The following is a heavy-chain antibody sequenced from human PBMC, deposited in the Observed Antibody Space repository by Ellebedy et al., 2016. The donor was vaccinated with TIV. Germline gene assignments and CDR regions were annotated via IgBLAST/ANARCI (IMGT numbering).Heavy chain of an antibody. D-gene: IGHD3-10*02. J-gene: IGHJ4*02. V-gene: IGHV4-34*01. CDR2: INHSGST. Sequence: SETLSLXXAVYGGSFSGYYWSWIRQPPGKGLEWIGEINHSGSTNYNPSLKSRVTISVDKSKNQFSLKLSSVTAADTAVYYCARVSGTVRGVTIDYWGQGTLVTVSS. CDR3: ARVSGTVRGVTIDY. CDR1: GGSFSGYY.